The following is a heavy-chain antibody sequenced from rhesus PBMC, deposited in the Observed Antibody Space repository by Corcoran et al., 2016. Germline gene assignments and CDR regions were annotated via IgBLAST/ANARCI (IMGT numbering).Heavy chain of an antibody. CDR1: GGSISDSYY. CDR3: ARDERDIWTGYRPLDY. D-gene: IGHD3-3*01. Sequence: QVQLQESGPGLVKPSETLSLTCAVSGGSISDSYYWSWIRQPPGQGLEWIGYIYVSGGSTYYNPSLKSRVTISTDTSKNQFSLKLSSVTAADTAVYYCARDERDIWTGYRPLDYWGQGVLVTVSS. J-gene: IGHJ4*01. CDR2: IYVSGGST. V-gene: IGHV4-106*01.